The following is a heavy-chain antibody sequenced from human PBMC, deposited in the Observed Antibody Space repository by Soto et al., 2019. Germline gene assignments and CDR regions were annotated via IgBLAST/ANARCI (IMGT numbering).Heavy chain of an antibody. D-gene: IGHD6-19*01. CDR3: ASFGIAVPGEYFQL. Sequence: GGSLRLSCAASGFTFSSYSMNWVRQAPGKGLEWVSYISSSSSTIYYADSVKGRFTISRDNAKNSLYLQMNSLRAEDTAVYYCASFGIAVPGEYFQLCGQRTLVLVSS. CDR2: ISSSSSTI. V-gene: IGHV3-48*01. J-gene: IGHJ1*01. CDR1: GFTFSSYS.